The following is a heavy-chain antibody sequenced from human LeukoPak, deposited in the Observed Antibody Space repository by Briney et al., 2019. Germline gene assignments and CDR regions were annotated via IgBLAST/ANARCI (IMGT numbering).Heavy chain of an antibody. CDR3: ARDSDSGSAGY. V-gene: IGHV1-69*04. J-gene: IGHJ4*02. Sequence: ASVKVSCKASGGTFSSYAISGVRQAPGQGLDWMGRIIPILGIANYAQKFQGRVTITADKSTSTAYRELSSLRTEDTAVYYGARDSDSGSAGYWGQGTLVTVSS. CDR1: GGTFSSYA. D-gene: IGHD1-26*01. CDR2: IIPILGIA.